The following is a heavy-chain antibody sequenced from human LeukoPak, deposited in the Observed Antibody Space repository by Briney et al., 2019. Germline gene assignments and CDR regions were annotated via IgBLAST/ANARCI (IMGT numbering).Heavy chain of an antibody. J-gene: IGHJ4*02. CDR3: AKDLSNWNPDY. Sequence: GGSLRLSCAASGFTFSSYGMHWVRQSPGKGLEWMAFIQYDESNKYYADSVKGRFTISRDKSKNTLYLQMNSLRAEDTAVYYCAKDLSNWNPDYWGQGTLVTVSS. V-gene: IGHV3-30*02. CDR1: GFTFSSYG. D-gene: IGHD1-20*01. CDR2: IQYDESNK.